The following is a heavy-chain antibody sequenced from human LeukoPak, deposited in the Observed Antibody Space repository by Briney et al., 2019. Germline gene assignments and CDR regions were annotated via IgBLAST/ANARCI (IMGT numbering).Heavy chain of an antibody. D-gene: IGHD5-12*01. Sequence: GGSLRLSCAASGFTFSSYWMSWVRQAPGKGLEWVANIKQDGSEKYYADSVKGRFTISRDNSKNTLYLQMKTLRAEDTAVYYCAKDSMARLRFLFDFWGQGTLVTVSS. CDR1: GFTFSSYW. J-gene: IGHJ4*02. CDR3: AKDSMARLRFLFDF. CDR2: IKQDGSEK. V-gene: IGHV3-7*03.